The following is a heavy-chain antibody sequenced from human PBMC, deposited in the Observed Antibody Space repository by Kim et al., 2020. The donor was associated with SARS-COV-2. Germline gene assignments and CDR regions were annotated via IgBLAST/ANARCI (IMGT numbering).Heavy chain of an antibody. D-gene: IGHD3-22*01. V-gene: IGHV5-10-1*01. Sequence: GESLKISCKGSGYSFTSYWISWVRQMPGKGLEWMGRIDPSDSYTNYSPSFQGHVTISADKSISTAYLQWSSLKASDTAMYYCARHHSRRYYDSSGYYLYYFDYWGQGTLVTVSS. CDR1: GYSFTSYW. J-gene: IGHJ4*02. CDR3: ARHHSRRYYDSSGYYLYYFDY. CDR2: IDPSDSYT.